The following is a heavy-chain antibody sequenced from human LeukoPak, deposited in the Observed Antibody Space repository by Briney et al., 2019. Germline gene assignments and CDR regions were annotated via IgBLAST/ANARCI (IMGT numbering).Heavy chain of an antibody. D-gene: IGHD3-16*01. Sequence: PGGSLRLSCATSGFTFSNLDMHWVRQAAGKGLEWVSGIATNGVTFYAPSVRGRFTMSRDNAQDSSFLQMNSLRAGDTALYYCVRGGEPGFDHWGQGILVTVSS. V-gene: IGHV3-13*01. CDR1: GFTFSNLD. CDR2: IATNGVT. CDR3: VRGGEPGFDH. J-gene: IGHJ4*02.